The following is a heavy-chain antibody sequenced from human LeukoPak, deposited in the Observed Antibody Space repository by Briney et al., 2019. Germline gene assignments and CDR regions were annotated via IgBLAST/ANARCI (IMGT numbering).Heavy chain of an antibody. J-gene: IGHJ5*02. CDR3: ARHSPEVVPAAILHWFDP. CDR1: GGSISSYY. D-gene: IGHD2-2*01. CDR2: IYYSGST. Sequence: SETLSLICTVSGGSISSYYWGWIRQPPGKGLEWIGSIYYSGSTYYNPSLKSRVTISVDTSKNQFSLKLSSVTAADTAVYYCARHSPEVVPAAILHWFDPWGQGTLVTVSS. V-gene: IGHV4-39*01.